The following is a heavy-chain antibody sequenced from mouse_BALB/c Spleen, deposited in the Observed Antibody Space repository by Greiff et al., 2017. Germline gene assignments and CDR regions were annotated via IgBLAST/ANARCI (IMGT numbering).Heavy chain of an antibody. Sequence: VQLQQSGAELVKPGASVKLSCTASGFNIKDTYMHWVKQRPEQGLEWIGRIDPANGNTKYDPKFQGKATITADTSSNTAYLQLSSLTSEDTAVYYCAGSMITTGYAMDYWGQGTSVTVSS. CDR1: GFNIKDTY. J-gene: IGHJ4*01. V-gene: IGHV14-3*02. D-gene: IGHD2-4*01. CDR2: IDPANGNT. CDR3: AGSMITTGYAMDY.